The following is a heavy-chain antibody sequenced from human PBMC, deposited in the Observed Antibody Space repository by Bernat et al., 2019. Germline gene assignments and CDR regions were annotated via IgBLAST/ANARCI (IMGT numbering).Heavy chain of an antibody. D-gene: IGHD1-1*01. Sequence: QLQLPESGPGLVKPSETLSLTCFVSGGSINIAEYYWVWTRQPPGEGLEWIGTNYFSGTTYYNPSLKCRVTMSVDTSKNQFSLRLSSVTAADTATYYCAKQGGRGTWHFDVWGRGTLVTVSS. CDR1: GGSINIAEYY. J-gene: IGHJ2*01. V-gene: IGHV4-39*01. CDR2: NYFSGTT. CDR3: AKQGGRGTWHFDV.